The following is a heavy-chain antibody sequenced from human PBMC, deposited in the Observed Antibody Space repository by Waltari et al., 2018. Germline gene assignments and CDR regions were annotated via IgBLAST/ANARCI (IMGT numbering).Heavy chain of an antibody. Sequence: QVQLQESGPGLVKPSETLSPTCAVSGDFITNGRYSWACISQPPGKGLEWIGTIYYTGGTYYNPSVKSRVTISQRMSTSQFSLKLNSVSAAHTAVYYCARQLWSGYFDRCDYWGQGTAVTVSS. J-gene: IGHJ4*02. CDR1: GDFITNGRYS. CDR3: ARQLWSGYFDRCDY. V-gene: IGHV4-39*01. CDR2: IYYTGGT. D-gene: IGHD3-3*01.